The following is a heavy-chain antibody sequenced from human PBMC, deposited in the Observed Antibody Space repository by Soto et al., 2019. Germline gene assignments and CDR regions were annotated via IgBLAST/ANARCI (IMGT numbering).Heavy chain of an antibody. D-gene: IGHD5-18*01. Sequence: GGSLRLSCAASGFTFRNYAMTWVRQAPGKGLEWVSGISGNGGTTYYADSVKGRFTISRDNSKNTVYLQMNSLRAEDTAVYYCAKDQIXLWPYGMDVWGQGTTVTVS. V-gene: IGHV3-23*01. J-gene: IGHJ6*02. CDR1: GFTFRNYA. CDR3: AKDQIXLWPYGMDV. CDR2: ISGNGGTT.